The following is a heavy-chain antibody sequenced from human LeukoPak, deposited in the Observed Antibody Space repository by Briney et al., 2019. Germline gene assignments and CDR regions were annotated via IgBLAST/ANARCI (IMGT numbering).Heavy chain of an antibody. J-gene: IGHJ5*02. CDR1: GFTFSSYG. CDR2: ISYDGSNK. Sequence: PGGSLRLSCAASGFTFSSYGMNWVRQAPGKGLEWVAVISYDGSNKYYADSVKGRFTISRDNSKNTLYLQMNSLRAEDTAVYYCAKDLDYGGYNLFDPWGQGTLVTVSS. V-gene: IGHV3-30*18. D-gene: IGHD4-23*01. CDR3: AKDLDYGGYNLFDP.